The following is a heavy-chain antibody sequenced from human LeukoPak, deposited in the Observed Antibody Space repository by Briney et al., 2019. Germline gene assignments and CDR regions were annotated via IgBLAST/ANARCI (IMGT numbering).Heavy chain of an antibody. CDR1: GGTFSSYA. Sequence: SVKVSCRASGGTFSSYAISWVRQAPGQGLEWMGGIIPIFGTANYAQKFQGRVTITADESTSTAYMELSSLRSEDTAVYYCARDPGGNYYGMDVWGQGTTVTVSS. D-gene: IGHD3-10*01. CDR2: IIPIFGTA. CDR3: ARDPGGNYYGMDV. V-gene: IGHV1-69*13. J-gene: IGHJ6*02.